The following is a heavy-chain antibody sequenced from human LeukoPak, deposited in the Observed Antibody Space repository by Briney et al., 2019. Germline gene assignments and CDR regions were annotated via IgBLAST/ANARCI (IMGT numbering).Heavy chain of an antibody. J-gene: IGHJ4*02. Sequence: PGGSLRLSCAASGFIFTKYGMHRVRQAPGKGLEWVAIIWHDGSQKHYGDSAKGRFTISRDDSRNMLYLEMNSLRAEDTAVYYCGRVGYSGNSVPIDYWGQGTLVTVSS. CDR2: IWHDGSQK. CDR3: GRVGYSGNSVPIDY. CDR1: GFIFTKYG. V-gene: IGHV3-33*01. D-gene: IGHD1-26*01.